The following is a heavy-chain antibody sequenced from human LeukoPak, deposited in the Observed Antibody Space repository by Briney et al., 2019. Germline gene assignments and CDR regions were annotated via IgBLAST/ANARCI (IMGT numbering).Heavy chain of an antibody. CDR3: AREWYDYGGNSGDAYGY. V-gene: IGHV3-7*01. J-gene: IGHJ4*02. D-gene: IGHD4-23*01. Sequence: GGSLRLSCAASGFTFSSYWMSWVRQAPGKGLEWVANIKQDGSESYYVDSVKGRFTISRDNAKNSLYLQMNSLRAEDTAVYYCAREWYDYGGNSGDAYGYWGQGTLVTVSS. CDR2: IKQDGSES. CDR1: GFTFSSYW.